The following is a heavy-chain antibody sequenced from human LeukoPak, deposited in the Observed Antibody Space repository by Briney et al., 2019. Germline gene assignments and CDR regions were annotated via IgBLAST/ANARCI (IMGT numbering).Heavy chain of an antibody. J-gene: IGHJ3*02. CDR2: INSNTGDT. V-gene: IGHV1-2*02. CDR3: ARDRVPFGVVIDAFDI. D-gene: IGHD3-3*01. Sequence: ASVKVSCKASGYTFTAYYLHWVRQAPGQGLEWLGWINSNTGDTNYEQKFQGRASMTRDTSTSTAHMELTRLTSDDTAVYYCARDRVPFGVVIDAFDIWGQGTMVTVSS. CDR1: GYTFTAYY.